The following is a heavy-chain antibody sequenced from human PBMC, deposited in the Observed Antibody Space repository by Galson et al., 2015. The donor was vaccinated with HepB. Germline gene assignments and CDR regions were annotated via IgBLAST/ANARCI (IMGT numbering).Heavy chain of an antibody. CDR3: AKDGDSVGYPAQPGY. V-gene: IGHV3-23*01. Sequence: SLRLSCAASGFTFSSYAMSWVRQAPGKGLEWVSAITGVGTSTYYADSVKGRFTISRDNSKNTLFLQMHSLRADDTAVYYCAKDGDSVGYPAQPGYWGQGTLFTVSS. D-gene: IGHD3-22*01. CDR2: ITGVGTST. J-gene: IGHJ4*02. CDR1: GFTFSSYA.